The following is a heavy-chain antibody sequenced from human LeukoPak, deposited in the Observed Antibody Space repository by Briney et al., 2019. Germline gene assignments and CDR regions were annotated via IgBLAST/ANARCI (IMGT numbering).Heavy chain of an antibody. CDR3: ARGGRGGYCSSTSCLRGWFDP. V-gene: IGHV4-34*01. Sequence: SETLSLTCAVYGGSFSGYYWSWIRQPPGKGLEWIGEINHSGSTNYNPSLKSRVTISVDTSKNQFSLKLSSVTAADTAVYYCARGGRGGYCSSTSCLRGWFDPWGQGTLVTVSS. J-gene: IGHJ5*02. CDR1: GGSFSGYY. CDR2: INHSGST. D-gene: IGHD2-2*01.